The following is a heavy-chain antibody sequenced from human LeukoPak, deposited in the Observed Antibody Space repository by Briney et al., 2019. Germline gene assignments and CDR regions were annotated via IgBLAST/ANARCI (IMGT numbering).Heavy chain of an antibody. D-gene: IGHD1-26*01. CDR3: ARAGRVDY. CDR1: GFTFSTYW. CDR2: IKQDGSEK. V-gene: IGHV3-7*05. J-gene: IGHJ4*02. Sequence: GGSLRLSCAASGFTFSTYWMSWVRQAPGKGLEWVANIKQDGSEKYYGDSLKGRFTISRDNAKNSLYLQMNSLRVEDTAVYYCARAGRVDYWGQGTLVTVSS.